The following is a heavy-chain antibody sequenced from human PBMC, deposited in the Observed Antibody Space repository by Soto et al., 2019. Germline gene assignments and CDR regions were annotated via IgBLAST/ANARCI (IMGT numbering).Heavy chain of an antibody. D-gene: IGHD3-22*01. Sequence: QVQLVQSGAEVKKPGASVKVSCKASGYTFSNYAISWVRQAPGQGLEWMGGIIPIFGTANYAQKFQGRVTITADESTSTAYMELRSLRSEDTAVYYCARGVHYDSTGSYYFYWGQGTLVTVSS. CDR1: GYTFSNYA. V-gene: IGHV1-69*01. CDR2: IIPIFGTA. J-gene: IGHJ4*02. CDR3: ARGVHYDSTGSYYFY.